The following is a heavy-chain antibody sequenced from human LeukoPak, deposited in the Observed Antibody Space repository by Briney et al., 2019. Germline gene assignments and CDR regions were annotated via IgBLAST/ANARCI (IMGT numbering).Heavy chain of an antibody. CDR1: GGSFSGYY. CDR2: INHSGST. J-gene: IGHJ4*02. V-gene: IGHV4-34*01. CDR3: ARGSPVRYFDWLPKVFDY. D-gene: IGHD3-9*01. Sequence: SETLSLTCAVHGGSFSGYYWSWIRQPPGKGLEWIGEINHSGSTNYNPSLKSRVTISVDTSKNQFSLKLSSVTAADTAVYYCARGSPVRYFDWLPKVFDYWGQGTLVTVSS.